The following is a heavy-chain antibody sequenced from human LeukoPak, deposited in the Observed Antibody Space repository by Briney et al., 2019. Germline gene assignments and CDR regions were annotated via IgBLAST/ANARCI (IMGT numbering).Heavy chain of an antibody. Sequence: PSETLSLTCAVSGGSISSGGYSWSWIRQPPGKGLEWIGYIYYSGSTYYNPSLKSRVTISVDTSKNQFSLKLSSVTAADTAVYYCARGVVRGVIRHYFDYWGQGTLVTVSS. CDR2: IYYSGST. CDR1: GGSISSGGYS. V-gene: IGHV4-30-4*07. D-gene: IGHD3-10*01. CDR3: ARGVVRGVIRHYFDY. J-gene: IGHJ4*02.